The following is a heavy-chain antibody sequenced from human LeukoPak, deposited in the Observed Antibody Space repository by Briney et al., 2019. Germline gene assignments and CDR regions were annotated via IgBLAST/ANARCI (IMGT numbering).Heavy chain of an antibody. J-gene: IGHJ4*02. V-gene: IGHV3-21*01. CDR2: ISSSSSYI. D-gene: IGHD7-27*01. Sequence: GGSLRLSCAASGFTFSSYSMNWVRQAPGKGLEWVSSISSSSSYIYYADSVKGRFTISRDNAKNSLYLQMNSLRAEDTAVYYCARGWGNIRTTGSSFDNWGQGTLVTVSS. CDR3: ARGWGNIRTTGSSFDN. CDR1: GFTFSSYS.